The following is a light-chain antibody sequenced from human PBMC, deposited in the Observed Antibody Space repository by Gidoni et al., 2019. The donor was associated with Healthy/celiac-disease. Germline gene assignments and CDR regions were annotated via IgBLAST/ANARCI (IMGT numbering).Light chain of an antibody. CDR1: QSISSH. CDR2: AAS. J-gene: IGKJ4*01. Sequence: DITLTQSPSSLSVSVGDRVTITCRASQSISSHLNWYQQKPGKAPKLLIYAASSLQSGVPSRFSGSASGTDLTLTIRSLQPDDFATYYCQQSYSTPLTFXGXTKVEIK. CDR3: QQSYSTPLT. V-gene: IGKV1-39*01.